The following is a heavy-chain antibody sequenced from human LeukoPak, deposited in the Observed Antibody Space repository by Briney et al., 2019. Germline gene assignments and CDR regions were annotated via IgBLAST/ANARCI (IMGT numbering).Heavy chain of an antibody. D-gene: IGHD6-13*01. V-gene: IGHV3-21*01. CDR3: ARGHGRGYSSRPGY. Sequence: GGSLRLSCAASGFIFTSYTMTWVRQAPGKGLEWVASITSTSSYIYYADSVKGRFTSSRDNAKNILYLEMNSLRAEDTAVYYCARGHGRGYSSRPGYWGPGTLVTVSS. J-gene: IGHJ4*02. CDR2: ITSTSSYI. CDR1: GFIFTSYT.